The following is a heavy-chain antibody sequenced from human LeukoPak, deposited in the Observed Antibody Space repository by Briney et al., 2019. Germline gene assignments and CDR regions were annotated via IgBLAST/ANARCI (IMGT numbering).Heavy chain of an antibody. CDR2: ISSSSSTL. CDR3: AKDELADYDFWSGYPTDAFDI. D-gene: IGHD3-3*01. Sequence: GGSLRLSCAASGFTFSIYSMNWVRQAPGKGLEWASYISSSSSTLYYADSVKGRFTISRDNAKNSLYLQVNSLRAEDTAVYYCAKDELADYDFWSGYPTDAFDIWGQGTMVTVSS. V-gene: IGHV3-48*04. CDR1: GFTFSIYS. J-gene: IGHJ3*02.